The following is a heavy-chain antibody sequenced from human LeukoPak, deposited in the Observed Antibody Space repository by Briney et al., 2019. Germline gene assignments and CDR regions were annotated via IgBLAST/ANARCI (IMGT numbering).Heavy chain of an antibody. J-gene: IGHJ4*02. Sequence: ASVKVSCKASGYTFTGYYMHWVRQSPGQGLERMGWINPNSGGTNYAQKFQGRVTMTRDTSISTAYMELNRLRSDDTAVYYCARYTTTGTCDYWAQGTLITVSS. D-gene: IGHD1-1*01. CDR2: INPNSGGT. CDR1: GYTFTGYY. CDR3: ARYTTTGTCDY. V-gene: IGHV1-2*02.